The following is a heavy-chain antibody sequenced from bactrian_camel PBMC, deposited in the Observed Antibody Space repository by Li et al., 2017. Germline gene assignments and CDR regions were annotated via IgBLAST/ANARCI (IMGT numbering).Heavy chain of an antibody. CDR1: GFPFSSSV. Sequence: VQLVESGGGLVQPGGSLRLSCAASGFPFSSSVMMWVRQASGKGLEWVSTINRSSGTFYADSVKGRFTISRDNAKNALYLQLNSLTPEDTPMYYCAADLLSTRCELRCSENYCPIYNYWGQGTQVTVS. D-gene: IGHD3*01. V-gene: IGHV3S40*01. CDR2: INRSSGT. J-gene: IGHJ4*01. CDR3: AADLLSTRCELRCSENYCPIYNY.